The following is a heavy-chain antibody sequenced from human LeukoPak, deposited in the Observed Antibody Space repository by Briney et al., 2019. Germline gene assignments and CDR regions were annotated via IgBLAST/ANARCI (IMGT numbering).Heavy chain of an antibody. CDR2: ISSGGGIT. Sequence: RGSLRLSCAASGFTLTSYAMSWVRQTPEKGLEWVSSISSGGGITHHADSVGGRFTISRDISKNTLYLQMNSLRAEDTAVYYCAKSDCGGDCYLLDYWGQGTLVTVSS. D-gene: IGHD2-21*02. CDR1: GFTLTSYA. J-gene: IGHJ4*02. CDR3: AKSDCGGDCYLLDY. V-gene: IGHV3-23*01.